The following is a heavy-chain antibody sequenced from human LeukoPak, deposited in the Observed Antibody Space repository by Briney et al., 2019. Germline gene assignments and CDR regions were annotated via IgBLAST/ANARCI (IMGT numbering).Heavy chain of an antibody. CDR2: ISSSSSYI. V-gene: IGHV3-21*03. J-gene: IGHJ4*02. CDR1: GFTFSSYS. Sequence: GGSLRLSCAASGFTFSSYSMSWVRQAPGKGLEWVSSISSSSSYIYYADSVKGRFTISRDNARNSLYLQMNSLKTEDTAVYYCGLDYVWGSYRFPGLLGGQGTLVTVSS. CDR3: GLDYVWGSYRFPGLL. D-gene: IGHD3-16*02.